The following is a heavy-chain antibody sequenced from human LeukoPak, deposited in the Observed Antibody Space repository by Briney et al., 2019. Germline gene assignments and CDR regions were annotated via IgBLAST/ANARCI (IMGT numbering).Heavy chain of an antibody. J-gene: IGHJ4*02. V-gene: IGHV1-3*04. D-gene: IGHD4-17*01. CDR1: GYTFTSYA. CDR3: ARDEDYGISVNVDY. Sequence: ASVKVSCKASGYTFTSYAMHWVRQAPGQRLEWMGWINTGNGNTKYSQEFQGRVTITRDTSANTAYMELRSLRSDDTAVYYCARDEDYGISVNVDYWGQGTLVTVSS. CDR2: INTGNGNT.